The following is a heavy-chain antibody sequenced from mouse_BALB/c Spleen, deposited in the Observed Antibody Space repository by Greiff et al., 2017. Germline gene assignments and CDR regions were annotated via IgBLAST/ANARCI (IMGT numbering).Heavy chain of an antibody. Sequence: EVMLVESGGGLVKPGGSLKLSCAASGFAFSSYDMSWVRQTPEKRLEWVAYISSGGGSTYYPDTVKGRFTISRDNAKNTLYLQMSSLKSEDTAMYYCARHRGDLDYWGQGTTLTVSS. CDR3: ARHRGDLDY. CDR1: GFAFSSYD. V-gene: IGHV5-12-1*01. D-gene: IGHD3-3*01. J-gene: IGHJ2*01. CDR2: ISSGGGST.